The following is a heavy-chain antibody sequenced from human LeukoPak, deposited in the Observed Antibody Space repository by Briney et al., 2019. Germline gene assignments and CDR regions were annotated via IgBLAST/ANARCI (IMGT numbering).Heavy chain of an antibody. Sequence: PGGSLRLSCAASGFTVSNKYMPWVRQAPGKGLEWVLTLSSGGRPYYADSVKRRSTHSRNNSKNTLYLQMNSLAAEDTGVYYYAFNGNWGQGTLVTVSS. CDR1: GFTVSNKY. D-gene: IGHD2-8*01. J-gene: IGHJ4*02. CDR2: LSSGGRP. CDR3: AFNGN. V-gene: IGHV3-66*01.